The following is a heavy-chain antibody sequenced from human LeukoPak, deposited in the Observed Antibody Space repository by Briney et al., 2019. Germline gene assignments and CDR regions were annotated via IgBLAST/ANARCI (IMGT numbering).Heavy chain of an antibody. CDR3: ARAEEYGGNFY. CDR1: GGTFSSYA. J-gene: IGHJ4*02. V-gene: IGHV1-2*06. D-gene: IGHD4-23*01. Sequence: ASVKVSCKASGGTFSSYAISWVRQAPGQGLEWMGRINPNSGGTNYAQKFQGRVTMTRDTSISTAYMELSRLRSDDTAVYYCARAEEYGGNFYWGQGTLVTVSS. CDR2: INPNSGGT.